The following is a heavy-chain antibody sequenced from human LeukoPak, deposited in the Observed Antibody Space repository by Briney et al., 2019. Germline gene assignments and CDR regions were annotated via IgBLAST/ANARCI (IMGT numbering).Heavy chain of an antibody. V-gene: IGHV4-59*01. J-gene: IGHJ5*02. CDR3: ARDRASIAASRGFDP. D-gene: IGHD6-6*01. Sequence: TSETLSLTCTVSGGSISSYYWSWIRQPPGKGLEWIGYIYYSGSTNYNPSLKSRVTISVDTSKNQFSLKLSSVTAADTAVYYCARDRASIAASRGFDPWRQGTLVTVSS. CDR2: IYYSGST. CDR1: GGSISSYY.